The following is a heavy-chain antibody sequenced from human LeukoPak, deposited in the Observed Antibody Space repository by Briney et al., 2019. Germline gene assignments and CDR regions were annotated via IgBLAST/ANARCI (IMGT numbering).Heavy chain of an antibody. CDR1: GFTFSSYA. CDR3: ARDQLAYSGYDTLFHY. D-gene: IGHD5-12*01. CDR2: ISYDGGNK. Sequence: PGRSLRLSCEASGFTFSSYAVHWVRQAPGKGLEWVAVISYDGGNKYYADSVRGRVTISRDNSKNTLDLQMSSLRAEDTAVYYCARDQLAYSGYDTLFHYWDQGTLVTVSS. V-gene: IGHV3-30*04. J-gene: IGHJ4*02.